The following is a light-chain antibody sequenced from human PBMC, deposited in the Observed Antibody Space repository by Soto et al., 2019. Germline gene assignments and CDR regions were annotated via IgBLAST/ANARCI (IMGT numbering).Light chain of an antibody. CDR3: ATWDGRLNGWV. CDR2: TYD. V-gene: IGLV1-44*01. J-gene: IGLJ3*02. Sequence: QSVLTQPPSASGTPGQRVTMSCSGSSSNIGSNTLSWFQQLPGMAPKLLIYTYDQRPSGVPDRFSGSRSGTSASLAISGLQSEDEADYYCATWDGRLNGWVFGGGTKLTVL. CDR1: SSNIGSNT.